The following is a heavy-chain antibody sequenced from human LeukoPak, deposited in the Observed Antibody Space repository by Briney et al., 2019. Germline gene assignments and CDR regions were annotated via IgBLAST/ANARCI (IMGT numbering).Heavy chain of an antibody. CDR3: ARVGGIQLWNNYYFDY. Sequence: SVKVSCKASGGTFSSYAISWVRQAPGQGLEWMGGIIPIFGTANYAQKFQGRVTITADESTSTAYMELSSLRSEDTAVYYCARVGGIQLWNNYYFDYWGQGTLVTVSS. V-gene: IGHV1-69*13. CDR1: GGTFSSYA. D-gene: IGHD5-18*01. J-gene: IGHJ4*02. CDR2: IIPIFGTA.